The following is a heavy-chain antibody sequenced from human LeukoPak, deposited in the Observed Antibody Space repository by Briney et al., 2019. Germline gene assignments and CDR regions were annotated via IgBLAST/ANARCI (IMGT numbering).Heavy chain of an antibody. V-gene: IGHV3-74*01. CDR3: ARGLNKSDY. CDR2: IKTEGRST. D-gene: IGHD1/OR15-1a*01. CDR1: GFTFSHYW. J-gene: IGHJ4*02. Sequence: GGSLRLSCAASGFTFSHYWLHWVRQAPGKGRGWVSRIKTEGRSTTSAECVKCRLTIPRDDTKNTLYLQRNRLRGEDTAVYYCARGLNKSDYWGQGTLVTVSS.